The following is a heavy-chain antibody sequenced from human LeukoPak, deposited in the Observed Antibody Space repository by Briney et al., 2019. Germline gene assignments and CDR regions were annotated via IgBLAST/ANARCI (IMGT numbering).Heavy chain of an antibody. D-gene: IGHD2-21*02. Sequence: GGSLRLSCAASGFTFSSYAMSWVRQAPGKGLEWVSAISGSGDNTYSVDSVKGRFTISRDNSKSTLYLQMNSLRAEDTAVYYCAKDGSAYCGGDCYFDYWGQGTLVTVSS. CDR3: AKDGSAYCGGDCYFDY. V-gene: IGHV3-23*01. CDR1: GFTFSSYA. J-gene: IGHJ4*02. CDR2: ISGSGDNT.